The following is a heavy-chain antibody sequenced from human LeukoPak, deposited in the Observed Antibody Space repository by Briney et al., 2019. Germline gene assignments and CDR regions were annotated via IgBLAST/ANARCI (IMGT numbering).Heavy chain of an antibody. J-gene: IGHJ4*02. CDR3: ARHRNNWDYVGHFDF. Sequence: SETLSLTCTVSGGSINTSSHYWGWIRQPPGKGLEWIGSNYYTGSTYFHPSRKIRVTITVDTSKNQFSLKLTSVTAADTALYYCARHRNNWDYVGHFDFWGQGTLVTVSS. V-gene: IGHV4-39*01. D-gene: IGHD1-7*01. CDR2: NYYTGST. CDR1: GGSINTSSHY.